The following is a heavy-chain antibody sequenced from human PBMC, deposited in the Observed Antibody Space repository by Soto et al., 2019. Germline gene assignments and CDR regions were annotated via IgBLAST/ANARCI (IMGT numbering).Heavy chain of an antibody. D-gene: IGHD2-15*01. J-gene: IGHJ6*02. CDR3: ASTPYCSGGSCYDYYYYGMDV. CDR2: ISSSSSYT. CDR1: GFTFSDYY. Sequence: QVQLVESGGGLVKPGGSLRLSCAASGFTFSDYYMSWIRQAPGKGLEWVSYISSSSSYTNYADSVKGRFTISRDNAKNSLYLQMNSLRAEDTAVYYCASTPYCSGGSCYDYYYYGMDVWGQGTTVTVSS. V-gene: IGHV3-11*06.